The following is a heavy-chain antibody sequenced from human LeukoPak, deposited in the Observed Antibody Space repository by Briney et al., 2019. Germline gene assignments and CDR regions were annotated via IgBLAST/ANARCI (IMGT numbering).Heavy chain of an antibody. Sequence: SVKVSCKASGGTFSSYAISWVRQAPGQGLEWMGRIIPIFGTANYAQKFQGRVTITTDESTSTAYMELSSLRSEDTAVYYCATKYPPDYYDSSGYYENWGQGTLVTVSS. D-gene: IGHD3-22*01. V-gene: IGHV1-69*05. CDR3: ATKYPPDYYDSSGYYEN. CDR2: IIPIFGTA. J-gene: IGHJ4*02. CDR1: GGTFSSYA.